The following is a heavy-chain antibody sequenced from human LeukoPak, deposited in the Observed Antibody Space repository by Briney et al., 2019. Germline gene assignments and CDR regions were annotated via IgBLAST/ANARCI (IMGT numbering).Heavy chain of an antibody. CDR1: GGSISSGDYY. D-gene: IGHD3-22*01. Sequence: SETLSLTCTVSGGSISSGDYYWSWIRQPPGKGLEWIGYIYYSGNTNYNPSLKSRVTISVDTSKNQFSLKLNSVTAADTAVYYCARVTGIVAPPTYGMDVWGQGTTVTVSS. V-gene: IGHV4-61*08. CDR3: ARVTGIVAPPTYGMDV. CDR2: IYYSGNT. J-gene: IGHJ6*02.